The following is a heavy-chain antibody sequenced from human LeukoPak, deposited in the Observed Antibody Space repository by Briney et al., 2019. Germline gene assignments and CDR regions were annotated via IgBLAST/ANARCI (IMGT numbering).Heavy chain of an antibody. Sequence: GGSLRLSCAASGFTFSNAWMSWVRQAPGKGLEWVGRIKSKTDGGTTDYAAPVKGRFTISRDDSKNALYLQMNSLKTEDTAVYYCTTGRCSGGSCYSGCYWGQGTLVTVSS. D-gene: IGHD2-15*01. V-gene: IGHV3-15*01. J-gene: IGHJ4*02. CDR3: TTGRCSGGSCYSGCY. CDR1: GFTFSNAW. CDR2: IKSKTDGGTT.